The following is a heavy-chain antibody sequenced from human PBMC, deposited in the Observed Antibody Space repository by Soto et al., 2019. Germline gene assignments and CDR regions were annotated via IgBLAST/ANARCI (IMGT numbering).Heavy chain of an antibody. V-gene: IGHV3-7*01. CDR1: GFTLSRYC. Sequence: GGSLILSCASSGFTLSRYCMNFVRQAPGKGLEWVANIKQDGTEKNYVDSVKGRFTISRDNARNSLYLQMDSLRAEDTDVYFCARGDTTMINRLDSSDIWGKGKMVTVSS. CDR3: ARGDTTMINRLDSSDI. J-gene: IGHJ3*02. CDR2: IKQDGTEK. D-gene: IGHD5-18*01.